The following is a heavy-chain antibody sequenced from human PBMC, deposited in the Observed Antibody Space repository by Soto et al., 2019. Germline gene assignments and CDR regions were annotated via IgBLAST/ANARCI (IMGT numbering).Heavy chain of an antibody. CDR2: ISSSSSYL. Sequence: EVQLVESGGGLVKPGGSLRLSCAASGFTFSSYSMNWVRQAPGKGLEWVSSISSSSSYLYYADSVKGRFTISRDNAKNSQYLQMNSLRAEDTAVYYCARDRDWNYADEFDYWCQGTMVTVAA. CDR3: ARDRDWNYADEFDY. D-gene: IGHD1-7*01. CDR1: GFTFSSYS. V-gene: IGHV3-21*01. J-gene: IGHJ4*02.